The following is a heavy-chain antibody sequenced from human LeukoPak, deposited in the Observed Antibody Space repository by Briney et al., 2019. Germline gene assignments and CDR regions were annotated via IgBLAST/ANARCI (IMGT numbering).Heavy chain of an antibody. CDR2: ISYDGSNK. J-gene: IGHJ3*02. CDR1: GFTLSSYA. CDR3: ASQTSADAFDI. Sequence: GGSLRLSCAASGFTLSSYAMSWVRQAPGKGLEWVAVISYDGSNKYYADSVKGRFTISRDNSKNTLYLQMNSLRAEDTAVYYCASQTSADAFDIWGQGTMVTVSS. V-gene: IGHV3-30*04.